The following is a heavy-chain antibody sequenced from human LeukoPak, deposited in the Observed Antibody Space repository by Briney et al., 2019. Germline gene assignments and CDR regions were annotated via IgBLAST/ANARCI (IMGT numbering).Heavy chain of an antibody. V-gene: IGHV1-3*03. Sequence: GASVKVSCKASGYTFTSYAMHWVRQAPGQRLEWMGWINADNGNTKYSQEFQGRVTITRDTSESTDYMELSSLRSEDTAAYYCSIGSQLVAFDYWGQGTLVTVSS. CDR2: INADNGNT. CDR1: GYTFTSYA. J-gene: IGHJ4*02. D-gene: IGHD6-6*01. CDR3: SIGSQLVAFDY.